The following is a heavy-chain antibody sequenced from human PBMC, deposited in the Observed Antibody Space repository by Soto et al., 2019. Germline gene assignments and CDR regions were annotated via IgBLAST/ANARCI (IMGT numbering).Heavy chain of an antibody. CDR1: GGTFNTYT. J-gene: IGHJ3*01. CDR2: IIPMLPVT. Sequence: QVHLIQSGAEVKKPGSSVKVSCKAAGGTFNTYTLFWVRQAPGHGLEWMGRIIPMLPVTNSAQKFQGRLTLTAPKSTGTDCMELTSLTSDDTAVYYCSIGSWSAETFDVWGKGTMVT. D-gene: IGHD2-2*01. CDR3: SIGSWSAETFDV. V-gene: IGHV1-69*02.